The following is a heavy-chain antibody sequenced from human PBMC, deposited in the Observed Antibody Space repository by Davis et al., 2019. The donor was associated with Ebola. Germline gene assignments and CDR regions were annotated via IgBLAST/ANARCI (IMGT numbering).Heavy chain of an antibody. CDR1: GFTFSSYS. J-gene: IGHJ6*02. CDR3: ARDRYYTIDV. Sequence: GESLKISCAASGFTFSSYSMNWVRQAPGKGLEWVSYISSSGSTIYYADSVKGRFTISRDNSKNTLYLQMNSLRAEDTAVYYCARDRYYTIDVWGQGTTVTVSS. V-gene: IGHV3-48*01. CDR2: ISSSGSTI. D-gene: IGHD3-10*01.